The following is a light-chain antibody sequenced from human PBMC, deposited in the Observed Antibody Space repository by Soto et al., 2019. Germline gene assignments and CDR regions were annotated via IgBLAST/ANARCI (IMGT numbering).Light chain of an antibody. CDR2: EAS. CDR3: QQYINLPLT. CDR1: QSISSW. J-gene: IGKJ4*01. Sequence: DIQMTQSPSTLSASVGDRVTITCRASQSISSWLAWYQQKPGKAPKLLTHEASRLESGVPSRFSGSEYGTEFTLTISGVHADDSATYYCQQYINLPLTFGGGTKVEIK. V-gene: IGKV1-5*01.